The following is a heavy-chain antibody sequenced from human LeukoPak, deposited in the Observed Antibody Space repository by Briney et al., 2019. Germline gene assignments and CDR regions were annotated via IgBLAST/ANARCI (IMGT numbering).Heavy chain of an antibody. V-gene: IGHV1-2*02. D-gene: IGHD3-3*01. Sequence: GASVKVSCKASGYTFTGYYMHWVRQAPGQGLEWMGWINPNSGGTNYAQKFQGRVTMTRDTSISTAYMELSRLRSDDTAVYYCARGDDTYYDFWSGYSFWDVVNYYYYMDVWGKGTTVTVSS. CDR3: ARGDDTYYDFWSGYSFWDVVNYYYYMDV. J-gene: IGHJ6*03. CDR2: INPNSGGT. CDR1: GYTFTGYY.